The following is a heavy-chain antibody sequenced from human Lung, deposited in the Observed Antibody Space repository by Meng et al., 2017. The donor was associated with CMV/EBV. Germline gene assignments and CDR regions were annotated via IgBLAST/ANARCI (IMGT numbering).Heavy chain of an antibody. CDR3: ARVGRSGSYLPGLDY. Sequence: SXTXSLXCTVSGGSISSYHWSWIRQPPGKGLEWIGYIYYSGSTNYNPSLKSRVTISVDTSKNQFSLKLSSVTAADTAVYYCARVGRSGSYLPGLDYWGPGNLV. D-gene: IGHD1-26*01. J-gene: IGHJ4*02. CDR2: IYYSGST. CDR1: GGSISSYH. V-gene: IGHV4-59*01.